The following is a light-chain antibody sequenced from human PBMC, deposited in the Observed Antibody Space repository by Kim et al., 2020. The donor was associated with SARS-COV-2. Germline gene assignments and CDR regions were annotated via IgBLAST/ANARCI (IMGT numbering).Light chain of an antibody. CDR3: LQHESRPWT. CDR1: QGIRTD. Sequence: ASVGDRVIITCRASQGIRTDLAWYQHKPGKAPRRLIYAASLLQTGVPARFRGSGLGTEFTLTISSLQPEDFATYYCLQHESRPWTFGQGTKVDIK. CDR2: AAS. J-gene: IGKJ1*01. V-gene: IGKV1-17*01.